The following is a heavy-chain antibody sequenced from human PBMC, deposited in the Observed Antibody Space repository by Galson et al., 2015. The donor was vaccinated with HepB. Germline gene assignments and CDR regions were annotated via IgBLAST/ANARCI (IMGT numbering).Heavy chain of an antibody. V-gene: IGHV4-34*01. CDR3: ARLGEDGYNQGFDY. D-gene: IGHD5-24*01. J-gene: IGHJ4*02. CDR1: GGSFSGYY. CDR2: INHSGST. Sequence: ETLSLTCAVYGGSFSGYYWSWIRQPPGKGLEWIGEINHSGSTNYNPSLKSRVTISVDTSKNQFSLKLSSVTAADTAVYYCARLGEDGYNQGFDYWGQGTLVTVSS.